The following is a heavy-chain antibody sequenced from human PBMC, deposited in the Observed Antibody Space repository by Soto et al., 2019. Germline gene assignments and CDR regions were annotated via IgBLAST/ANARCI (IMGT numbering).Heavy chain of an antibody. D-gene: IGHD3-3*02. CDR3: ARAGVTPHFFDY. V-gene: IGHV3-23*01. CDR1: GFTFSRDG. CDR2: VTDNGRST. J-gene: IGHJ4*02. Sequence: GGSLRLSCAASGFTFSRDGMSWVRQAQGKGLEWVSLVTDNGRSTYYADYVKGRFIISRDYAKNTVDLQMNSLRVEDTAVYYCARAGVTPHFFDYWGQGALVTVSS.